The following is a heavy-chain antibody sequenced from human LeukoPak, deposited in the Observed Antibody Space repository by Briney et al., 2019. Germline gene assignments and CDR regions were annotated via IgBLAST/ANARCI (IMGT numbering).Heavy chain of an antibody. V-gene: IGHV4-4*02. D-gene: IGHD6-19*01. CDR1: GGSISSSNW. CDR3: ARLVWLPRGTYYGMDV. CDR2: IYHSGST. J-gene: IGHJ6*02. Sequence: PSETLSLTCAVSGGSISSSNWWSWVRQPPGKGLEWIGEIYHSGSTNYNPSLKSRVTISVDKSKNQFSLKLSSVTAADTAVYYCARLVWLPRGTYYGMDVWGQGTTVTVSS.